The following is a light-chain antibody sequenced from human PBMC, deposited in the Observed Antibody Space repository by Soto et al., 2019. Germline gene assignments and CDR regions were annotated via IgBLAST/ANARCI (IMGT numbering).Light chain of an antibody. Sequence: QSALTQPPSASGTPGQRVTISCSGSSSNIGSNYVYWYQQLPGTAPKLLIYRNNQRPSGVPDRFSGSKSGTSASLAISGLGSEDEANYYCAAWDDSLSAFYVFGTGTKFTVL. CDR3: AAWDDSLSAFYV. CDR2: RNN. V-gene: IGLV1-47*01. CDR1: SSNIGSNY. J-gene: IGLJ1*01.